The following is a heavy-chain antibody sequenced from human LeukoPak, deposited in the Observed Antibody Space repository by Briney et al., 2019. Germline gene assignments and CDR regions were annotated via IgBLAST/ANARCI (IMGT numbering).Heavy chain of an antibody. CDR1: GGSISDYY. CDR3: ARDRPRGVRGITFDY. Sequence: SETLSLTCSVSGGSISDYYWNWIRQPAGKGLEWIGRIYTSGSTNYNPSLKSRVTMSVDTSKNQFSLKLTSVTAADTAMYYCARDRPRGVRGITFDYWGQGSLVTVSS. D-gene: IGHD3-10*01. CDR2: IYTSGST. J-gene: IGHJ4*02. V-gene: IGHV4-4*07.